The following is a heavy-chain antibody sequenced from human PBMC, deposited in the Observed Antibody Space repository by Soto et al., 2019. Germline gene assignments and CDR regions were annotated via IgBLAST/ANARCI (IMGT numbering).Heavy chain of an antibody. D-gene: IGHD1-26*01. V-gene: IGHV4-61*08. CDR1: GASVSSAGFS. Sequence: PSETLSLTLTVAGASVSSAGFSWSWIRQPPGKGLEWIGSMSYSGSTTYYPSPRSRVTISVDTSKNQFSLRLNSVPAADTAIYFCARVTFLIVGSVFSTPFDFWGQGTLVTVSS. J-gene: IGHJ4*02. CDR2: MSYSGST. CDR3: ARVTFLIVGSVFSTPFDF.